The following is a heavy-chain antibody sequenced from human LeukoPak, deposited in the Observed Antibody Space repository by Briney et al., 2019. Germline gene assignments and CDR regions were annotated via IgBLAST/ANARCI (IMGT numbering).Heavy chain of an antibody. CDR1: GGSISRHY. D-gene: IGHD6-6*01. V-gene: IGHV4-59*11. J-gene: IGHJ3*02. Sequence: SETLSLTCTVAGGSISRHYWSWIRQPPGKGLEWIGYIYYSGSTNYNPSLKSRVTISVDTSKNQFSLKLSSVTAADTAVYYCARDLGYSSSSGAFDIWGQGTMVTVSS. CDR2: IYYSGST. CDR3: ARDLGYSSSSGAFDI.